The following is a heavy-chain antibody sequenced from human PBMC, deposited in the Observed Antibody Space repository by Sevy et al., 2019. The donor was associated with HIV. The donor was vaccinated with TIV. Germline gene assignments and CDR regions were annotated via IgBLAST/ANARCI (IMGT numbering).Heavy chain of an antibody. J-gene: IGHJ3*02. V-gene: IGHV5-51*01. CDR1: GYSFTSYW. D-gene: IGHD3-10*01. CDR2: IYPGDSDT. CDR3: ARRSRIRGHPLAHDAFDI. Sequence: GESLKISCKGSGYSFTSYWIGWVRQMPGKGLEWMGIIYPGDSDTRYSPSFQGQVTISADKSISTAYLQWSSLKASDTAMYYCARRSRIRGHPLAHDAFDIWGQGTMVTVSS.